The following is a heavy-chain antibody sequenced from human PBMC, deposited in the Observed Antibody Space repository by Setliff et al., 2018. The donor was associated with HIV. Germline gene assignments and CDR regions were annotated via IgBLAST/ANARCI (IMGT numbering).Heavy chain of an antibody. CDR2: INHSGST. J-gene: IGHJ5*02. Sequence: SETLSLTCAVYGGSFSGYYWNWIRQPPGNGLEWIGEINHSGSTKYNPSLKSRVTISVDMSKNQFSLKLTSVTAADTALYYCARGGRYYLPGIAVAGIQRNWFDPWGQGALVTVSS. V-gene: IGHV4-34*01. D-gene: IGHD6-19*01. CDR3: ARGGRYYLPGIAVAGIQRNWFDP. CDR1: GGSFSGYY.